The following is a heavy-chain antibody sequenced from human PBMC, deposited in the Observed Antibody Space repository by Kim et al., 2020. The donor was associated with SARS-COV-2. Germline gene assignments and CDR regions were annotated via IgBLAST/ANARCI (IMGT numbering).Heavy chain of an antibody. Sequence: ASVKVSCEASRHTFSGNYIHWVRQAPGQRLEWMGRIDANSGDTDYAKRSQGRVAMTVDTSISTAYMELRSLRADDTAVYFCVSGYDSFSLDFWGQGTLVT. D-gene: IGHD5-12*01. CDR2: IDANSGDT. CDR1: RHTFSGNY. CDR3: VSGYDSFSLDF. J-gene: IGHJ4*02. V-gene: IGHV1-2*06.